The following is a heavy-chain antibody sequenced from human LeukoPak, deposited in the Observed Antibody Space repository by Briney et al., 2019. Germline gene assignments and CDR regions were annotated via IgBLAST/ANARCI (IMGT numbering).Heavy chain of an antibody. V-gene: IGHV3-53*01. J-gene: IGHJ4*02. CDR3: ARDPPLNPIPAASGY. D-gene: IGHD2-2*01. CDR2: IYSGGST. Sequence: GGSLRLSCAASGFTVSSNYMSWVRQAPGKGLEWVSVIYSGGSTYYADSVKGRFTISRDNSKNTLYLQMNSLRAEDTAVYYCARDPPLNPIPAASGYWGQGTLVTVSS. CDR1: GFTVSSNY.